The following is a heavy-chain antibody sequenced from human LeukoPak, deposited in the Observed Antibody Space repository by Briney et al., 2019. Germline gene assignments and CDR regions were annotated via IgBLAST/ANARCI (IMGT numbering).Heavy chain of an antibody. CDR2: FDPEDGET. J-gene: IGHJ3*02. CDR1: GYTLTELS. Sequence: ASVKVSCKVSGYTLTELSMHWVRQTPGKGLEWMGGFDPEDGETIYAQKFQGRVTMTEDTFTDTAYMELSSLRSEDTAVYYCATVSRFGEYDAFDIWGQGTMVTVSS. CDR3: ATVSRFGEYDAFDI. D-gene: IGHD3-10*01. V-gene: IGHV1-24*01.